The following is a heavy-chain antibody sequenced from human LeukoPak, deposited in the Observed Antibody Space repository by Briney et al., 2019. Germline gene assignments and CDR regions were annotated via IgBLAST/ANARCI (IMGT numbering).Heavy chain of an antibody. D-gene: IGHD3-16*01. CDR1: GFTFSSYG. Sequence: GRSLRLSCAASGFTFSSYGMHWVRQAPGKGLEWVAVISYDGSNKYYADSVKGRFTISRDNSKNTLYLQMNSLRAEDTAVYYCAKDLTGEAFDIWGQGTTVTVSS. V-gene: IGHV3-30*18. J-gene: IGHJ3*02. CDR2: ISYDGSNK. CDR3: AKDLTGEAFDI.